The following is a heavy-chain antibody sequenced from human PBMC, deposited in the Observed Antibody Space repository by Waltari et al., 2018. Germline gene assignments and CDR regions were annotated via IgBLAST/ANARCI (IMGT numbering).Heavy chain of an antibody. J-gene: IGHJ3*02. CDR2: ISWDGGRT. V-gene: IGHV3-43D*04. CDR3: PKGRWHSGYNSTPNPDALNT. CDR1: GFTFDDYA. D-gene: IGHD5-12*01. Sequence: EVQLVESGGVVVQPGGSLSLSCAASGFTFDDYAMHWVRQAPGKGLEWVSLISWDGGRTYNQDPVRVRLPISKNKSKTSRYLQMNILRAEATAFYYWPKGRWHSGYNSTPNPDALNTWGQGTRVTVPS.